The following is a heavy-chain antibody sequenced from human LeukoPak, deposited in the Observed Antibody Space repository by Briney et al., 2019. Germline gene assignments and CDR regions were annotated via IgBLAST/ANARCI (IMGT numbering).Heavy chain of an antibody. D-gene: IGHD2-15*01. Sequence: GGSLRLSCAASGFTFSSYWMSWVRQAPGKGLEWVANIKQDGSEKYYVDSVKGRFTISRDNARNSLYLQMNSLRAEDTAVYYCARDTCSGGSCYSMGYMDVWGKGTTVTVSS. CDR1: GFTFSSYW. J-gene: IGHJ6*03. CDR2: IKQDGSEK. CDR3: ARDTCSGGSCYSMGYMDV. V-gene: IGHV3-7*01.